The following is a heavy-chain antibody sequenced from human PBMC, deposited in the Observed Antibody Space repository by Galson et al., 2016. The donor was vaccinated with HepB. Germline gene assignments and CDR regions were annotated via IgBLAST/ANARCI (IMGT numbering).Heavy chain of an antibody. CDR3: AKDWVGATLSDY. D-gene: IGHD1-26*01. V-gene: IGHV3-21*01. CDR2: ISSSSTYI. Sequence: SLRLSCAASGFTFSDYSMNWVRQAPGKGLEWVSSISSSSTYIYYADSVKGRFTISRDNAKNSLYLQMKSLRAEDTAVYYCAKDWVGATLSDYWGQGTLVTVSS. CDR1: GFTFSDYS. J-gene: IGHJ4*02.